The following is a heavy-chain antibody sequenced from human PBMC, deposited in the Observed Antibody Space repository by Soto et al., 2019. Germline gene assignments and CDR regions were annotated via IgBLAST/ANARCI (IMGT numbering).Heavy chain of an antibody. CDR3: ARDATTGYSSSNNWFDP. Sequence: LSLTCTVSGGSISSGGYYWSWIRQHPGKGLEWIGYIYYSGSTYYNPSLKSRVTISVDTSKNQFSLKLSSVTAADTAVYYCARDATTGYSSSNNWFDPWGQGTLVTVSS. D-gene: IGHD6-13*01. J-gene: IGHJ5*02. CDR2: IYYSGST. V-gene: IGHV4-31*03. CDR1: GGSISSGGYY.